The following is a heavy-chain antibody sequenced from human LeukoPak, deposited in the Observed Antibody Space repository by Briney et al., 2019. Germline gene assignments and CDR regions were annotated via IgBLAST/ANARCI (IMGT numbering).Heavy chain of an antibody. J-gene: IGHJ4*02. V-gene: IGHV3-30*02. CDR3: ARGVTMVTTN. CDR1: GFTFSSYG. D-gene: IGHD4-17*01. CDR2: IRYDGSNK. Sequence: GGSLRLSCAASGFTFSSYGMHWVRQAPGKGLEWVAFIRYDGSNKYYADSVKGRFTISRDNAKNSLYLQMNSLRAEDTAVYYCARGVTMVTTNWGQGTLVTVSS.